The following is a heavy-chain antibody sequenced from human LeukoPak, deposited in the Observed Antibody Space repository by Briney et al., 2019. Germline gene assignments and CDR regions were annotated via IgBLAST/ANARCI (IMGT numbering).Heavy chain of an antibody. J-gene: IGHJ4*02. Sequence: GVSLRLSCVVSGFTFSSYWMHWVRQVPGKGLVWVSRIKSDGSSTTYAESVKGRFTISRDNAKNMLNLQVNSLRAEDTAVYYCARGTSWGGDYFDYWGQGTLVNVSS. D-gene: IGHD3-16*01. V-gene: IGHV3-74*03. CDR1: GFTFSSYW. CDR3: ARGTSWGGDYFDY. CDR2: IKSDGSST.